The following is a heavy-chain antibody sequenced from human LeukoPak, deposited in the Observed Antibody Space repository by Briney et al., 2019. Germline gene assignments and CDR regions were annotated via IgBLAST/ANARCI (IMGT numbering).Heavy chain of an antibody. D-gene: IGHD3-3*01. CDR1: GFTFSSYA. J-gene: IGHJ4*02. CDR2: ISYDGSNK. Sequence: PGGSLRLSCAASGFTFSSYAMHWVRQAPGKGLEWVAVISYDGSNKYYADSVKGRFTISRDNSKNTLYLQMNSLRAEDTAVYYCAKTGDYDFWSGYRRFDYWGQGTLVTVSS. CDR3: AKTGDYDFWSGYRRFDY. V-gene: IGHV3-30-3*02.